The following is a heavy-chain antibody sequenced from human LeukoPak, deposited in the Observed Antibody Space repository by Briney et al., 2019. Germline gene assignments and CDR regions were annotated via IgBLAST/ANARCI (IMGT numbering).Heavy chain of an antibody. CDR3: AGTVQLETADAFDI. CDR1: GYTFTGYY. V-gene: IGHV1-46*01. CDR2: INPSGGST. D-gene: IGHD1-1*01. J-gene: IGHJ3*02. Sequence: ASVKVSCKASGYTFTGYYMHWVRQAPGQGLEWMGIINPSGGSTSYAQKFQGRVTMTRDMSTSTVYMELSSLRSEDTAVYYCAGTVQLETADAFDIWGQGTMVTVSS.